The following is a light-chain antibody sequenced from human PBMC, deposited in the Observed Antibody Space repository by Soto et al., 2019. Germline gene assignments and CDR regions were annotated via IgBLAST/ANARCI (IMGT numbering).Light chain of an antibody. CDR3: QRAPGT. CDR1: QSVSSSY. V-gene: IGKV3-20*01. CDR2: VAS. J-gene: IGKJ2*01. Sequence: EIVLTQSPGTLSLSPGERATLSCRASQSVSSSYLAWYQQKPGQAPRLLIYVASSSATGIPDRFSGSGSGTDFTLTISRLEPEDFAVYYCQRAPGTFDQGTKLEIK.